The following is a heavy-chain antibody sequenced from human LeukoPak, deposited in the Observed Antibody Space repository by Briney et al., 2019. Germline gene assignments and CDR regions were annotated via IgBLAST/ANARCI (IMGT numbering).Heavy chain of an antibody. V-gene: IGHV3-48*02. Sequence: QSGGSLRLSCAASGLKFSVYSMTWVRQAPGKGLEWVSYMTSDTKTIYYAVSVQGRFTISRDNAKNSVYLQMDSLRHEDTAVYYCARSVEGSFDYWGQGTLVTVSS. D-gene: IGHD3-3*01. J-gene: IGHJ4*02. CDR1: GLKFSVYS. CDR2: MTSDTKTI. CDR3: ARSVEGSFDY.